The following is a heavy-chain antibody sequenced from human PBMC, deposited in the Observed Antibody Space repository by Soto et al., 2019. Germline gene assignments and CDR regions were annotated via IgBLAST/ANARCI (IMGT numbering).Heavy chain of an antibody. CDR3: AREDSSGWYGMDV. J-gene: IGHJ6*02. Sequence: GGSLRLSCAASGFTFSSYWMHWVRQAPGKGLVWVSRINSDGSSTSYADSVKGRFTISRDNAKNTLYLQMNSLRAEDTAVYYCAREDSSGWYGMDVWGQGTTVTVSS. D-gene: IGHD6-19*01. CDR1: GFTFSSYW. V-gene: IGHV3-74*01. CDR2: INSDGSST.